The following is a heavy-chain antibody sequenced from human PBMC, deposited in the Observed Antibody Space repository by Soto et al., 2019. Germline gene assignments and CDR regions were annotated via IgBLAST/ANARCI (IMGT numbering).Heavy chain of an antibody. CDR3: ATFYYNFWSAYYLAYFDY. J-gene: IGHJ4*02. V-gene: IGHV4-59*02. D-gene: IGHD3-3*01. Sequence: PSETLSLTCSFSGDSVTTHYLTWIRQSPERGLEWIAYMHYTGFSHYNPSLKSRLTISVDKSKNQFTLQLTSVTAADTAVYYCATFYYNFWSAYYLAYFDYWGQGTLVTVSS. CDR2: MHYTGFS. CDR1: GDSVTTHY.